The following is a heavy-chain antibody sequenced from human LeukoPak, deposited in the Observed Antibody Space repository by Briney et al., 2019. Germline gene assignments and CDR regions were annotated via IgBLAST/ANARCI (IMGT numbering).Heavy chain of an antibody. CDR1: RFIFSSYA. V-gene: IGHV3-30-3*01. CDR2: ISYDGSNK. Sequence: GGSLRLSCAGSRFIFSSYAMHWVRQAPGKGLEWVAVISYDGSNKYYADSVKGRFTISRDNSKNTLYLQMDSLRTEDTAVYYCARAQNQISYKRHFDYWGQGTLVAVSS. CDR3: ARAQNQISYKRHFDY. D-gene: IGHD5-18*01. J-gene: IGHJ4*02.